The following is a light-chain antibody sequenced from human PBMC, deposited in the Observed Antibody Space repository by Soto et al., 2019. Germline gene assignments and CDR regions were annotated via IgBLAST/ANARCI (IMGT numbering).Light chain of an antibody. V-gene: IGKV1-27*01. J-gene: IGKJ4*01. Sequence: IQMTQSPASLSSSVVDRVSITCRASQGISNYLAWYQQKPGKVPKLLIYAASTLQSGVPSRFSGSGSGTDFTLTISSLQPEDVATYYCQKYNSAPPTFGGGTKVDIK. CDR3: QKYNSAPPT. CDR2: AAS. CDR1: QGISNY.